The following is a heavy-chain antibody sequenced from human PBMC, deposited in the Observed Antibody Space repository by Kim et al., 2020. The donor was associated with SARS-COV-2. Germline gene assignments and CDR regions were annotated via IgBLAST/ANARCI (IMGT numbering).Heavy chain of an antibody. D-gene: IGHD5-18*01. J-gene: IGHJ4*02. V-gene: IGHV3-53*01. Sequence: GGSLRLSCAASGFIVSSNYMSWVRQAPGKGLEWVSVVYSGGSTFYADSVKGRFTISRDNSKNTLYLQMNNLRVADTAVYYCARGPSGYTYGGFDDWGQGTLVAVSS. CDR1: GFIVSSNY. CDR2: VYSGGST. CDR3: ARGPSGYTYGGFDD.